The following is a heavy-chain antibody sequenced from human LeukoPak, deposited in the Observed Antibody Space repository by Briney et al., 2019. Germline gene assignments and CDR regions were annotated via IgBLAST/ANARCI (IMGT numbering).Heavy chain of an antibody. D-gene: IGHD2-2*01. Sequence: PSETLSRTCAVYGGSFSGYYWSWIRQPPGKGLEWIGEINHSGSTNYNPSLKSRVTISVDTSKNQFSLKLSSVTAADTAVYYCACSSTNYYYYGMDVWGQGTTVTVSS. J-gene: IGHJ6*02. CDR2: INHSGST. V-gene: IGHV4-34*01. CDR3: ACSSTNYYYYGMDV. CDR1: GGSFSGYY.